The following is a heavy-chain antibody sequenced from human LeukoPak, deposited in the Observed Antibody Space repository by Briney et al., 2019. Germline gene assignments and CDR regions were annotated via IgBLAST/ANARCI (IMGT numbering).Heavy chain of an antibody. J-gene: IGHJ3*02. CDR3: ARSDGWDAFDI. D-gene: IGHD2-15*01. V-gene: IGHV1-46*01. Sequence: ASVKVSCKASGYTFTSYYMHWVRQAPGQGLEWMGIINPSDGSTTYAQKFQGRVTMTRDTSTSTVYMELSSLRSEDTAVYYCARSDGWDAFDIWGQGTMVTVSS. CDR2: INPSDGST. CDR1: GYTFTSYY.